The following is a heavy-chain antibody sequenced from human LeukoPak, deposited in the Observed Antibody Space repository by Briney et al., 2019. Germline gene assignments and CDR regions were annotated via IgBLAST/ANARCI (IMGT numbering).Heavy chain of an antibody. CDR3: ARGVLWFGELSPSDY. J-gene: IGHJ4*02. Sequence: PGGSLRLSCAASGFTFSSYSMNWVRQAPGKGLEWVSSISSSSSYIYYADSVKGRFTISRDNAKNSLYLQMNSLRAEDTAVYYCARGVLWFGELSPSDYWGQGTLVTVSS. CDR1: GFTFSSYS. D-gene: IGHD3-10*01. CDR2: ISSSSSYI. V-gene: IGHV3-21*01.